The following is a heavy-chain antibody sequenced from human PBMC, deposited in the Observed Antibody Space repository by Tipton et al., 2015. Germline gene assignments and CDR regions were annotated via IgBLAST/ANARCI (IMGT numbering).Heavy chain of an antibody. D-gene: IGHD2-15*01. CDR1: GGSISSYY. CDR3: ARDASRYCSGGSCYGY. Sequence: LRLSCTVSGGSISSYYWSWIRQPPGKGLEWIGYIYYSGSTNYNPSLKSRVTISVDTSKNQFSLKLSSVTAADTAVYYCARDASRYCSGGSCYGYWGQGTLVTVSS. CDR2: IYYSGST. J-gene: IGHJ4*02. V-gene: IGHV4-59*01.